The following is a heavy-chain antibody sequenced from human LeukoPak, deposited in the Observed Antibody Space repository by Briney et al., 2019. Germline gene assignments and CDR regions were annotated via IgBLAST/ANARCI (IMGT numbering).Heavy chain of an antibody. V-gene: IGHV4-34*01. CDR2: INHSGST. J-gene: IGHJ4*02. Sequence: PSETLSLTCAVYGGSFSGYYWSWIRQPPGKGLEWIGEINHSGSTNYNPSLKSRVTISVDTSKNQFSLKLSSVTAADTAVYYCARISKYHGSGSYYWYFDYWGQGTLVTVSS. D-gene: IGHD3-10*01. CDR1: GGSFSGYY. CDR3: ARISKYHGSGSYYWYFDY.